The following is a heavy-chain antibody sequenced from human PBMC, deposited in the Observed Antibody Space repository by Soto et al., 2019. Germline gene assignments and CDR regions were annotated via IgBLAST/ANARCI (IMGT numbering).Heavy chain of an antibody. CDR2: VYFSGSK. V-gene: IGHV4-59*01. D-gene: IGHD6-13*01. CDR3: ARSIATPGTNIDY. J-gene: IGHJ4*02. Sequence: QVQLQESGPGLVRPSETLSLTCTVSGESINGYYWSWIRQPPGKGLEWIGYVYFSGSKNYNPSLKSRVTISVNTSKQQVSLRLSSVTAADTAVYYCARSIATPGTNIDYWGQGTLVTVSS. CDR1: GESINGYY.